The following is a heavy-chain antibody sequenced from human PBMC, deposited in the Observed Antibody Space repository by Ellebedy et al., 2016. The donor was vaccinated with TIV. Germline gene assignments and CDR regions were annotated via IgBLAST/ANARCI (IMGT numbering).Heavy chain of an antibody. CDR3: ARDMVQGMVARYLWFDY. Sequence: ASVKVSCKASGYAFKTYGVSWVRQAPGQGLQWVGWISPYTGNTAYAQQFQGRLTLTMDTSTTTAYMELRSLRSDDTAMYYCARDMVQGMVARYLWFDYWGQGSLVTVSS. CDR2: ISPYTGNT. CDR1: GYAFKTYG. V-gene: IGHV1-18*01. J-gene: IGHJ4*02. D-gene: IGHD5-12*01.